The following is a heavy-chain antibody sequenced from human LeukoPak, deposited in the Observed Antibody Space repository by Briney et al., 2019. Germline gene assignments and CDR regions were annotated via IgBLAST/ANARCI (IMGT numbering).Heavy chain of an antibody. Sequence: GESLKISCKGSGYSFTSYWIGWVRQMPGKGLEWMGIIYPGDSDTRYSPSFQGQVTISADKSISTAYLQWSSLKASDTAMYCCARLRCSGGSCYLMEFDYWGQGTLVTVSS. CDR3: ARLRCSGGSCYLMEFDY. V-gene: IGHV5-51*01. CDR2: IYPGDSDT. D-gene: IGHD2-15*01. CDR1: GYSFTSYW. J-gene: IGHJ4*02.